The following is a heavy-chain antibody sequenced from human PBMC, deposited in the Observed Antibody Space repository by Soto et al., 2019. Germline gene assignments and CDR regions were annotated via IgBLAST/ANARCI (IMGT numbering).Heavy chain of an antibody. J-gene: IGHJ4*02. CDR2: IKQDGSKK. CDR1: GFTFSNYW. Sequence: EVQLVESGGGLVQPGGSLRLSCAASGFTFSNYWMSWVRQAPGKGLEWVANIKQDGSKKYYVDSVKGRFTISRDNAKNSLYLQMNSLRAEDTAVYYRARDERTEWFGELTDYWGQGTLVTVSS. CDR3: ARDERTEWFGELTDY. D-gene: IGHD3-10*01. V-gene: IGHV3-7*01.